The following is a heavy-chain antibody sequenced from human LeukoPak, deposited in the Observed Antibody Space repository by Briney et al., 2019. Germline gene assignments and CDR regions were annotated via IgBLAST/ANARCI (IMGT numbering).Heavy chain of an antibody. CDR1: GGSISSDNW. Sequence: SGTLSLTCAVSGGSISSDNWWSWVRQPPGKGLEWIGEIHRSGSTNYNPSLKSRVTISVDKFNNHLSLQLSSVTAADTAVYYCAREFTSDGLDIWGQGTMVTASS. D-gene: IGHD2-2*01. CDR3: AREFTSDGLDI. CDR2: IHRSGST. J-gene: IGHJ3*02. V-gene: IGHV4-4*02.